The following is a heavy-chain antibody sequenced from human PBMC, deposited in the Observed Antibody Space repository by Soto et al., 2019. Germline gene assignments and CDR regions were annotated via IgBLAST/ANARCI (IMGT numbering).Heavy chain of an antibody. CDR2: INTSGST. V-gene: IGHV4-4*07. CDR1: GGSSSGYY. D-gene: IGHD1-1*01. J-gene: IGHJ4*02. Sequence: SETLSLTCTVSGGSSSGYYWSWVRQPAGKGLEWIGRINTSGSTNYNPSLMSRVTMSVDTSKNEFSLKLTSVTAADTALYYCARVLYGFSYGKCDYWGQGTLVTVSS. CDR3: ARVLYGFSYGKCDY.